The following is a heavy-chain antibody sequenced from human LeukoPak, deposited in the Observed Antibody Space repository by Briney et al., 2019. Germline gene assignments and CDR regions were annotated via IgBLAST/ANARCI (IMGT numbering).Heavy chain of an antibody. Sequence: PGGSLRLSCAASGFTFSSYAMHWVRQAPGKGLEWVAVISYDGSNKYYADSVKGRFTISRDNSKNTLYLQMNSLRAEDTAVYYCASGDNDYWGQGTLVTVSS. D-gene: IGHD3-3*01. J-gene: IGHJ4*02. CDR1: GFTFSSYA. V-gene: IGHV3-30*04. CDR2: ISYDGSNK. CDR3: ASGDNDY.